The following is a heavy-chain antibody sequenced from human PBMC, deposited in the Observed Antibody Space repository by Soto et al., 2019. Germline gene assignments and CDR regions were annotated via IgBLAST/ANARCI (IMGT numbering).Heavy chain of an antibody. CDR2: IWYDGSNK. CDR3: ARDREYSSSYPGRYYGMDV. V-gene: IGHV3-33*01. Sequence: GESLKISCAASGFTFSSYGMHWVRQAPGKGLEWVAVIWYDGSNKYYADSVKGRFTISRDNSKNTLYLQMNSLRAEDTAVYYCARDREYSSSYPGRYYGMDVWGQGTTVTVSS. J-gene: IGHJ6*02. CDR1: GFTFSSYG. D-gene: IGHD6-6*01.